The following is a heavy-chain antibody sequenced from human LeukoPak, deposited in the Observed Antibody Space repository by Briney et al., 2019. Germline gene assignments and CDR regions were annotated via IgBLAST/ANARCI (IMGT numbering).Heavy chain of an antibody. J-gene: IGHJ4*02. CDR2: ISGNTVSS. V-gene: IGHV3-23*01. D-gene: IGHD3-22*01. CDR3: AKDFSLYYYDSSGYGSTLNY. Sequence: GGSLRLSCAASGFTFSSYGVTWVRQAPGKGLEWVSAISGNTVSSYYADSVKGRFTISRDNSKNTLYLQMNSLRTEDTAVYYCAKDFSLYYYDSSGYGSTLNYWGQGTLVTVSS. CDR1: GFTFSSYG.